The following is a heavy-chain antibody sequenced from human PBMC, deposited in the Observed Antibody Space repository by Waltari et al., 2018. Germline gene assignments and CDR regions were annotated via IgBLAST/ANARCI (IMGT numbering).Heavy chain of an antibody. J-gene: IGHJ4*02. V-gene: IGHV3-49*04. Sequence: EVQLVESGGGWVQPGRSLRLSCTASGFNFADYAMTWVRQAPGKGLEWVGFIRGKSYGGTTEYASSVKDRFISSRDDSKSIAYLQMNNLKIEDTAVYFCTSPHDSSGYSPGDLDYWGQGTLVTVSS. CDR1: GFNFADYA. CDR2: IRGKSYGGTT. CDR3: TSPHDSSGYSPGDLDY. D-gene: IGHD3-22*01.